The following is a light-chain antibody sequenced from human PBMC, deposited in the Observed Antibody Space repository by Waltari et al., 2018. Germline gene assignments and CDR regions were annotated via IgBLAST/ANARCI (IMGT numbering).Light chain of an antibody. Sequence: QSTLTQPASVSGSPGQSITISCTGSSSDVGAYNYVSWYKQYPNKAPKLMIYDVDNRPSGISNRVSGSKSGNTASLTISGLQAEDESVFYCSSYTNRSTVIFGGGTKLTVL. CDR2: DVD. CDR1: SSDVGAYNY. CDR3: SSYTNRSTVI. J-gene: IGLJ2*01. V-gene: IGLV2-14*03.